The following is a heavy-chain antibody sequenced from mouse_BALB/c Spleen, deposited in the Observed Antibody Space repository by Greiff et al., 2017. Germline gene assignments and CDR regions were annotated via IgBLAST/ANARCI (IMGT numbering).Heavy chain of an antibody. CDR3: ARQYDDGYAMDY. Sequence: EVKVVESGGGLVKLGGSLKLSCAASGFTFSSYYMSWVRQTPEKRLELVAAINSNGGSTYYPDTVKGRFTISRDNAKNTLYLQMSSLKSEDTALYYCARQYDDGYAMDYWGQGTSVTVSS. V-gene: IGHV5-6-2*01. CDR2: INSNGGST. D-gene: IGHD2-12*01. CDR1: GFTFSSYY. J-gene: IGHJ4*01.